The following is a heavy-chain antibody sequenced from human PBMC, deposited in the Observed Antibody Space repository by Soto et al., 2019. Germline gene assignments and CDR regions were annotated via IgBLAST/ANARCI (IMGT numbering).Heavy chain of an antibody. Sequence: TLSLTCTVSGGSISSGGHYWSWIRQHPGKGLEWIGYIYYSGSTYYNPSLKSRVTISVDTSKNQFSLKLSSVTAADTAVYYCARGDIVVGPDPWGQGTLVTVSS. J-gene: IGHJ5*02. CDR2: IYYSGST. CDR1: GGSISSGGHY. V-gene: IGHV4-31*03. D-gene: IGHD2-15*01. CDR3: ARGDIVVGPDP.